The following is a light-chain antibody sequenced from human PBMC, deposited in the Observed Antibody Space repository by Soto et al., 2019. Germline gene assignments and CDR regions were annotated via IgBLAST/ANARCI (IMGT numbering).Light chain of an antibody. CDR2: GAS. CDR3: QHDNNWPWT. J-gene: IGKJ1*01. V-gene: IGKV3-15*01. CDR1: QSVSSN. Sequence: EMVMTQSPATLSVSPGERATLSCRASQSVSSNLAWYQQKPGQAPRLLIYGASTRATGVPARFRGSGSGTEFTLTISSLQSEDIAVYSCQHDNNWPWTFGQGTKVEIK.